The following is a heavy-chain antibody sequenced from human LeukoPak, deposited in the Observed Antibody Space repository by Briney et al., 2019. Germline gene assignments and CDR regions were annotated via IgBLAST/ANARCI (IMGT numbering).Heavy chain of an antibody. CDR2: ISYDGRSK. CDR1: GFXFSSYG. CDR3: AKDRGYSHGFDY. J-gene: IGHJ4*02. V-gene: IGHV3-30*18. D-gene: IGHD5-18*01. Sequence: GGSLRLSCAASGFXFSSYGIHWVRQAPGKGQEWVAGISYDGRSKEYVDSVKGRFTISRDNSKNTLYLQMNSLRAEDTAVYYCAKDRGYSHGFDYWGQGTLLTVSS.